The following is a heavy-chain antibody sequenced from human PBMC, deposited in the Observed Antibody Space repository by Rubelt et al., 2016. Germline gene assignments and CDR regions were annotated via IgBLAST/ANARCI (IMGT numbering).Heavy chain of an antibody. V-gene: IGHV4-31*03. CDR3: AREASGITVFGETAGWFDP. J-gene: IGHJ5*02. Sequence: QVRLQESGPGLVKPSQTLSLTCTVSGASISSGGYYWAWIRQHPGKGLEWIGYIYYTGSTYYNPSLERRFSISVDTSKNQFSRKLTSVTAADTAVYYCAREASGITVFGETAGWFDPWGRGTQVTVSS. D-gene: IGHD3-3*01. CDR1: GASISSGGYY. CDR2: IYYTGST.